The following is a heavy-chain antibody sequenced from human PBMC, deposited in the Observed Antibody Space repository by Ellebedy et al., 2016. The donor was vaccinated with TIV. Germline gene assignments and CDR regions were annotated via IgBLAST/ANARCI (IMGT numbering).Heavy chain of an antibody. J-gene: IGHJ5*02. D-gene: IGHD5-18*01. V-gene: IGHV4-30-4*01. CDR2: IYYSGST. Sequence: MPSETLSLTCTLSGGSISSGDYYWSWIRQPPGKGLEWIGYIYYSGSTYYNPSLKSRVTISVDTSKNQFSLKLSSVTAADTAVYYCARAQDTAMVLSWFDPWGQGTLVTVSS. CDR3: ARAQDTAMVLSWFDP. CDR1: GGSISSGDYY.